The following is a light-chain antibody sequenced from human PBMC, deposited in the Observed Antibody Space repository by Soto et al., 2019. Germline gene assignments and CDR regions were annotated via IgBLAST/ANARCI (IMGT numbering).Light chain of an antibody. CDR1: SSDVGGYNL. V-gene: IGLV2-23*01. CDR3: CSYAGSSFV. CDR2: GDS. Sequence: QSALTQPASVSVSPGQSITISCSGTSSDVGGYNLVSWYQHHPGKAPKLIIFGDSERHSGVSNRFSGSKSANTSSLTISGVQAEDEADYHCCSYAGSSFVFGTGTKLTVL. J-gene: IGLJ1*01.